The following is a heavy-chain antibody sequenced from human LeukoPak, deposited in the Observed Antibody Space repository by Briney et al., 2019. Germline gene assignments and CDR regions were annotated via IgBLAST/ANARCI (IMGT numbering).Heavy chain of an antibody. CDR3: ARNASSLGAGAFDI. Sequence: SETLSLTCTVSGGSISSSSLYWDWIRQPPGKGLEWIGTVYYSGGTYYNPSLKSRVTISVDTSKNQFSLRLSSVTAADTALYYCARNASSLGAGAFDIWGQGTMVTVSS. J-gene: IGHJ3*02. CDR2: VYYSGGT. V-gene: IGHV4-39*01. CDR1: GGSISSSSLY. D-gene: IGHD2-2*01.